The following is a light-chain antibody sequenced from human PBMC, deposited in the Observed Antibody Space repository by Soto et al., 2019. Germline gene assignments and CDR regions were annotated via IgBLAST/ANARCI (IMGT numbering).Light chain of an antibody. V-gene: IGKV3-15*01. CDR1: QSVSSSY. CDR3: QQYNNWPLT. Sequence: EIVLTQSPGTLSLSPGERATLSCRASQSVSSSYLAWYQQKPGQAPRLLIYGASTRATGIPAGFSGSGSGTEFSLTIESLQSEDFVVYYCQQYNNWPLTFGGGTKVDIK. CDR2: GAS. J-gene: IGKJ4*01.